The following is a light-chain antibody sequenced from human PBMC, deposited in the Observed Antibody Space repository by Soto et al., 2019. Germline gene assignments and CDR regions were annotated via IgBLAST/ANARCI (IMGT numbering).Light chain of an antibody. Sequence: QSALTQPPSASGSPGQSVTISCTGTSSDVGGYNSVSWYQQHPGKAPKLVIFEVTKRPSGVPDRFSASKSGNTASLTVSGLQAEDEADYYCSSHAAKSAFVFGTGTQLTV. J-gene: IGLJ1*01. CDR2: EVT. CDR1: SSDVGGYNS. CDR3: SSHAAKSAFV. V-gene: IGLV2-8*01.